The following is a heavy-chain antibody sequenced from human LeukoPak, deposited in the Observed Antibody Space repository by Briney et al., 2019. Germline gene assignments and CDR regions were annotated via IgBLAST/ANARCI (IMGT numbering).Heavy chain of an antibody. D-gene: IGHD3-3*01. CDR3: AKDAQYYDFWSGWNNTYYYYMDV. Sequence: TGGSLRLSCAASEFTFSAYGMHWVRQAPGKGLEWVAFIRYDGSNKYSADSVKGRFTIARGNSKNTLYLQMNSLRAEDTAVYYCAKDAQYYDFWSGWNNTYYYYMDVWGKGTTVTVSS. CDR1: EFTFSAYG. V-gene: IGHV3-30*02. CDR2: IRYDGSNK. J-gene: IGHJ6*03.